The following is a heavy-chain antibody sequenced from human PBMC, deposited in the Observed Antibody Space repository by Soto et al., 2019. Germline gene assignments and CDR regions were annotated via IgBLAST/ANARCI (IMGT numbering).Heavy chain of an antibody. CDR3: ARTQQQLVPWLASYNWFDP. CDR2: INPSGGST. D-gene: IGHD6-13*01. V-gene: IGHV1-46*01. J-gene: IGHJ5*02. CDR1: GYTFTSYY. Sequence: QVQLVQSGAEVKKPGASVKVSCKASGYTFTSYYMHWVRQAPGQGLEWMGIINPSGGSTSYAQKFQGRVTMTRDTSTSTGYMELSSLRSEDTAVYYCARTQQQLVPWLASYNWFDPWGQGTLVTVSS.